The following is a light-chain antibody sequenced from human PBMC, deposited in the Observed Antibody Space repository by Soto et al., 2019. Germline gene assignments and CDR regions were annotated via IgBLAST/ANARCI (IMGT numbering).Light chain of an antibody. Sequence: AIQVTQSPSSLSASVGDRVTISCRASQGIGNDLGWYQQKPGKAPKLLIYEASTLQTGVASRFSGSGSGTDFTLTNSSLQPEDFATYYCLQDYVYPLTFGQGTKVEVK. CDR1: QGIGND. V-gene: IGKV1-6*01. CDR3: LQDYVYPLT. CDR2: EAS. J-gene: IGKJ1*01.